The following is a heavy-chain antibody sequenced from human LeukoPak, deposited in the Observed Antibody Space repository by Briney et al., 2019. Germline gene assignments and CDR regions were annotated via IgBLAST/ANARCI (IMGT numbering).Heavy chain of an antibody. J-gene: IGHJ3*02. CDR1: GGSTSSDH. D-gene: IGHD1-26*01. CDR2: ISYRGST. CDR3: ARHGSGGRALDI. Sequence: SETLSLTCTVSGGSTSSDHWSWIRQPPDKGLEWIGCISYRGSTNYNPSLKSRVTISIDTSKKHFSLKLTSVTAADTGVYYCARHGSGGRALDIWGQGTMVTVSS. V-gene: IGHV4-59*08.